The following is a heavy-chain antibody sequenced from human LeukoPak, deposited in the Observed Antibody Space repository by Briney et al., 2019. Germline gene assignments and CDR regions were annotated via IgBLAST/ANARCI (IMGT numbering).Heavy chain of an antibody. CDR3: ARHTIVVGGGYYFDY. CDR2: IYHSGST. V-gene: IGHV4-30-2*01. D-gene: IGHD2-15*01. CDR1: GGSISSGGYY. J-gene: IGHJ4*02. Sequence: SETLSLTCTVSGGSISSGGYYWSWIRQPPGKGLEWIGYIYHSGSTYYNPSLKSRVTISVDRSKNQFSLKLSSVTAADTAVYYCARHTIVVGGGYYFDYWGQGTLVTVSS.